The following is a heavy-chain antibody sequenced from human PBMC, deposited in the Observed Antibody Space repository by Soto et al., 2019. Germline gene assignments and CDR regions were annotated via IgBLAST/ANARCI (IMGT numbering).Heavy chain of an antibody. D-gene: IGHD2-15*01. J-gene: IGHJ3*02. CDR3: ARFTGRGVVVVAALHGYAFDI. Sequence: PPETLSLTCTVSGGSISSGGYYWSWIRQHPGKGLEWIGYIYYSGSTYYNPSLKSRVTISVDTSKNQFSLKLSSVTAADTAVYYCARFTGRGVVVVAALHGYAFDIWGQGPRVTIS. V-gene: IGHV4-31*03. CDR1: GGSISSGGYY. CDR2: IYYSGST.